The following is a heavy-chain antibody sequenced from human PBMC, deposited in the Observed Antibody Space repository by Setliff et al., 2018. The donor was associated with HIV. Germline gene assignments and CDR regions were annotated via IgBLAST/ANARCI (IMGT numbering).Heavy chain of an antibody. CDR1: GGSISSYY. CDR2: IYTSGST. Sequence: PSETLSLTCTVSGGSISSYYWSWIRQPAGKGLEWIGHIYTSGSTNYNPSLKSRVTMSVDTSKNQFSLKLSSVTAADTAVYYCARVSSTYWYSIFRNYYYHMDVWGKGTTVTVSS. V-gene: IGHV4-4*07. CDR3: ARVSSTYWYSIFRNYYYHMDV. J-gene: IGHJ6*03. D-gene: IGHD2-8*02.